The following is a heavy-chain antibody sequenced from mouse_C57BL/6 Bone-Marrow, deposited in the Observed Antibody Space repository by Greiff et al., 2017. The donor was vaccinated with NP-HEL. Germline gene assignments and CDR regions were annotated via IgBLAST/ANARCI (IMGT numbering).Heavy chain of an antibody. CDR2: IDPENGDT. J-gene: IGHJ4*01. V-gene: IGHV14-4*01. D-gene: IGHD2-2*01. CDR3: TTGLWLSYYAMDY. Sequence: EVQLHQSGAELVRPGASVKLSCTASGFNIKDDYMHWVKQRPEQGLEWIGWIDPENGDTEYASKFQGKATITADTSSNTAYLQLSSLTSEDTAVYYCTTGLWLSYYAMDYWGQGTSVTVSS. CDR1: GFNIKDDY.